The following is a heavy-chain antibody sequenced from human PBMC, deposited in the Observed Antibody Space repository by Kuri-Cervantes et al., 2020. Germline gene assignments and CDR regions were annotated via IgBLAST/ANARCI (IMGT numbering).Heavy chain of an antibody. CDR2: IYHSGNT. CDR1: GYSISSGLH. D-gene: IGHD1-1*01. Sequence: SETLSLTCAVFGYSISSGLHWGWIRQPPGKGLEWIGCIYHSGNTYYNPSLKSRVTISVDTSKNQFSLKLSSVTAADTAVYYCARDIGLEPEGLDYWGQGTLVTVSS. V-gene: IGHV4-38-2*02. CDR3: ARDIGLEPEGLDY. J-gene: IGHJ4*02.